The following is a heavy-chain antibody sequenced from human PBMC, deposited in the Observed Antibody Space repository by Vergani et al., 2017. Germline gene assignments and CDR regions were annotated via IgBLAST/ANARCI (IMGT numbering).Heavy chain of an antibody. J-gene: IGHJ4*02. CDR2: TWYDGNNK. V-gene: IGHV3-33*06. CDR3: AKDLPMTTVTKEGDY. Sequence: QVQLVESGGSVVQPGRSLRLSCAASGFTFNQYGMHWVRQAPGKGLEWVAVTWYDGNNKYYADSVKGRFTISRDNSKNTLYLQMNSLRAEDTAVYYCAKDLPMTTVTKEGDYWGQGTLVTVSS. CDR1: GFTFNQYG. D-gene: IGHD4-17*01.